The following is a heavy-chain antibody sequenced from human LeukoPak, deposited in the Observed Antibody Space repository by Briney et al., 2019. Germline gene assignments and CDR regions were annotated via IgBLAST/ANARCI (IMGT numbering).Heavy chain of an antibody. V-gene: IGHV3-33*08. J-gene: IGHJ6*02. CDR2: IWYDGSNK. D-gene: IGHD2-2*01. Sequence: AGGSLRLSCAASGFTFSSYAMHWVRQAPGKGLEWVAVIWYDGSNKYYAESVKGRFTISRDNSKNTLYLQMNSLRAEDTAVYYCAGQLGYCTSTRCYVIDYHGMDVWGQGTTVTVSS. CDR3: AGQLGYCTSTRCYVIDYHGMDV. CDR1: GFTFSSYA.